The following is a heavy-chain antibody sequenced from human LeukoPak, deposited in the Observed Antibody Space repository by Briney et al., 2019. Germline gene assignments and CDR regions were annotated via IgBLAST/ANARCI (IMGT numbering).Heavy chain of an antibody. CDR2: IYHSGST. J-gene: IGHJ5*02. CDR3: ARGSADDFWSGYSPNWFDP. Sequence: SETLSLTCAVSGYSISSGYYWGWIRQTPGKGLEWIGSIYHSGSTYYNPSLKSRVTISVDTSKNQFSLKLSSVTAADTAVYYCARGSADDFWSGYSPNWFDPWGQGTLVTVSS. V-gene: IGHV4-38-2*01. CDR1: GYSISSGYY. D-gene: IGHD3-3*01.